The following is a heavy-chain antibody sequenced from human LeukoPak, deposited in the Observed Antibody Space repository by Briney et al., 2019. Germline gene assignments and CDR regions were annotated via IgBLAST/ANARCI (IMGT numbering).Heavy chain of an antibody. Sequence: SETLSLTCTVSAGSISSSSYYWAWIRQPPGKGLEWIGSMYYSGSTNYNPSLKSRVTISAGTSKNQFFLKVSSVTAADTAVYYCARHASDSSGFYNYYGMDVWGQGTTVTASS. D-gene: IGHD3-22*01. J-gene: IGHJ6*02. CDR1: AGSISSSSYY. V-gene: IGHV4-39*01. CDR2: MYYSGST. CDR3: ARHASDSSGFYNYYGMDV.